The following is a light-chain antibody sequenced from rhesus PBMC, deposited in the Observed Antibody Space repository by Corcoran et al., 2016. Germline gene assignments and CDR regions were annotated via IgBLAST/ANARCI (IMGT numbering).Light chain of an antibody. Sequence: EIVMTQSPATLSLSPGETATLSCRASESVGSYLAWYQQKPGQAPKLLARSAYFRATVIPDRFSGSGSRTEFTLTISSLEPEDVGVYHCQQYNDLYSFGQGTNVEIK. V-gene: IGKV3-40*01. CDR2: SAY. CDR3: QQYNDLYS. CDR1: ESVGSY. J-gene: IGKJ2*01.